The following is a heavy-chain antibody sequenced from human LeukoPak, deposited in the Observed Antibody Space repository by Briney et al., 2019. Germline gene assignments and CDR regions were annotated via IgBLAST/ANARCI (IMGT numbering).Heavy chain of an antibody. D-gene: IGHD1-26*01. CDR2: ISWNSGSI. CDR3: AKGLVGTTTFMDY. J-gene: IGHJ4*02. CDR1: GFTFDDCT. Sequence: GGSLRLSCAASGFTFDDCTMPWVRQAPGKGLEWVSSISWNSGSIAYADSVKGRFTISRDNAKNSLFLQMNSLRAEDTALYYCAKGLVGTTTFMDYWGQGTLVTVSS. V-gene: IGHV3-9*01.